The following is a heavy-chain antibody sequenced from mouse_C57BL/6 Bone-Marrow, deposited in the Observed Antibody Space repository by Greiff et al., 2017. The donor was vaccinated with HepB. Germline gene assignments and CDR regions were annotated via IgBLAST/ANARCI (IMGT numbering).Heavy chain of an antibody. CDR3: ARSGYYGPYYFDY. V-gene: IGHV1-72*01. CDR2: NDPNSGGT. Sequence: QVQLQQPGAELVKPGASVKLSCKASGYTFTSYWMHWVKQRPGRGLEWIGRNDPNSGGTKYNEKFKSKATLTVDKPSSTAYMQLSSLTSEDSAVYYCARSGYYGPYYFDYWGQGTTLTVSS. D-gene: IGHD1-2*01. CDR1: GYTFTSYW. J-gene: IGHJ2*01.